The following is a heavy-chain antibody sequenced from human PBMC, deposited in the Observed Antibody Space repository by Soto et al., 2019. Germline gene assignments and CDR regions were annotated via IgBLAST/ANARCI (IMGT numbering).Heavy chain of an antibody. CDR2: ISWNSGSI. J-gene: IGHJ4*02. V-gene: IGHV3-9*01. CDR1: GFTFDDYA. D-gene: IGHD5-18*01. CDR3: AKVVGSYGNFDY. Sequence: PGGSLRLSCAASGFTFDDYAMHWVRQAPGKGLEWVSGISWNSGSIGYADSVKGRFTISRDNAKNSLYLQMNSLRAEDTALYYCAKVVGSYGNFDYWGQGTLVTVSS.